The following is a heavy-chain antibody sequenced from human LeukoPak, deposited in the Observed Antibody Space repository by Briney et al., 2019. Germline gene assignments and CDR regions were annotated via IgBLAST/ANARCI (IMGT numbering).Heavy chain of an antibody. Sequence: PSETLSLTCTVSNGSISSYYWSWIRQPPGKGLEWIGEINHSGYTNDSPSLKSRVTISIDTSRKQFSLNLRSVTVADTAVYYCTRMTTGHDYWGQGTLVTVSS. J-gene: IGHJ4*02. V-gene: IGHV4-34*01. D-gene: IGHD1-14*01. CDR1: NGSISSYY. CDR3: TRMTTGHDY. CDR2: INHSGYT.